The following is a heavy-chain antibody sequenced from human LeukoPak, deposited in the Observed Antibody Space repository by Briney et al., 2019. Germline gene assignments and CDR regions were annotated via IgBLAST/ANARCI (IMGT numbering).Heavy chain of an antibody. CDR2: INPKNGGS. CDR1: GYTFTGYY. Sequence: ASVKVSCKASGYTFTGYYMHWVRQAPGQGLEWVGRINPKNGGSNYAQKFQGRVTMTRDRSICTAYMELSRLTSDDTAVYYCARGPNPEIAVAGMIFDYWGQGTLVTVSS. J-gene: IGHJ4*02. CDR3: ARGPNPEIAVAGMIFDY. V-gene: IGHV1-2*06. D-gene: IGHD6-19*01.